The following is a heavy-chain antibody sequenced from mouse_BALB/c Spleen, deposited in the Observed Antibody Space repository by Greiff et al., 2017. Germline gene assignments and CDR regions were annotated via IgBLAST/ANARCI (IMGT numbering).Heavy chain of an antibody. CDR3: ARSYGAYYFDY. D-gene: IGHD1-1*01. V-gene: IGHV5-6-5*01. CDR1: GFTFSSYA. CDR2: ISSGGST. Sequence: EVKVVESGGGLVKPGGSLKLSCAASGFTFSSYAMSWVRQTPEKRLEWVASISSGGSTYYPDSVKGRFTISRDNARNILYLQMSSLRSEDTAMYYCARSYGAYYFDYWGQGTTLTVSS. J-gene: IGHJ2*01.